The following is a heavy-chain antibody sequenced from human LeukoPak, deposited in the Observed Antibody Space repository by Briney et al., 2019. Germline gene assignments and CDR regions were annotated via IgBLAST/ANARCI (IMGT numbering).Heavy chain of an antibody. CDR3: AKANVVAAMADWYDP. CDR2: ISGSGGST. D-gene: IGHD2-15*01. CDR1: GFTFSSYA. Sequence: GGSLRLSCGASGFTFSSYAMSWVRQAPGKGLEWVSAISGSGGSTYYADSVKGRFTISRDNSKNTLYLQMNSLRAEDTAVYYCAKANVVAAMADWYDPWGQGALVTVSS. J-gene: IGHJ5*02. V-gene: IGHV3-23*01.